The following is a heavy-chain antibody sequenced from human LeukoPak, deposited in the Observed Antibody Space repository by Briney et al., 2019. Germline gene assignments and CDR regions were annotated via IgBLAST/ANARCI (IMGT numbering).Heavy chain of an antibody. J-gene: IGHJ4*02. CDR1: GYTFTGYY. D-gene: IGHD6-13*01. V-gene: IGHV1-2*02. Sequence: ASVKVTCKASGYTFTGYYMHWVRQAPGQGLEWMGWINPNSGGTNYAQKFHGRVTISVDTSKNQFSLKLSSVTAADTAVYYCASDSTCSSSWDYWGQGTLVTVSS. CDR3: ASDSTCSSSWDY. CDR2: INPNSGGT.